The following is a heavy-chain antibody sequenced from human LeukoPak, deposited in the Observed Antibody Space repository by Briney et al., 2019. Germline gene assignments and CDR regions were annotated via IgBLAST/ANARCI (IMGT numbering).Heavy chain of an antibody. CDR1: GFTFSSYG. D-gene: IGHD3-3*01. V-gene: IGHV3-30*18. CDR2: ISYDGSNK. Sequence: GGSLRLSCAASGFTFSSYGMHWVRQAPGKGLEWVAVISYDGSNKYYADSVKGRFTISRDNSKNTLYLQMNSLRAEDTAVYYCAKDSRFLGSYFDYWGQGTLVTVSS. CDR3: AKDSRFLGSYFDY. J-gene: IGHJ4*02.